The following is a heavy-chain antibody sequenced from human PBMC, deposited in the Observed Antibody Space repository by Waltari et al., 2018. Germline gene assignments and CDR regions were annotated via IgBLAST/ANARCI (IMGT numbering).Heavy chain of an antibody. CDR1: GGSISFHN. CDR3: ARLRDGYYYYYGMDV. V-gene: IGHV4-4*09. J-gene: IGHJ6*02. Sequence: QVQLQESGPRLVKPSETLSLNCSVSGGSISFHNWSWFRQSPRQGLEWIGYSYNSGNTNYNPSLKSRGTISADPSKNQFSLKVDSVTVADTAVYYCARLRDGYYYYYGMDVWGPGTTVTVSS. CDR2: SYNSGNT.